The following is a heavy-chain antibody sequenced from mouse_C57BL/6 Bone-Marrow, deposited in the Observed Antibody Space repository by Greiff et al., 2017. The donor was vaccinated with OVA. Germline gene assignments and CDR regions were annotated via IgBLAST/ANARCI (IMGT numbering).Heavy chain of an antibody. CDR1: GYTFTNYW. CDR3: ARRCFLYAMDY. J-gene: IGHJ4*01. Sequence: VQLQQSGAELVRPGTSVKMSCKASGYTFTNYWIGWAKQRPGHGLEWIGDIYPGGGSTYYNEKFKGKATLTADKSSSTAYMQFSSLTSEDSAIYYCARRCFLYAMDYWGQGTTLTVSS. CDR2: IYPGGGST. V-gene: IGHV1-63*01.